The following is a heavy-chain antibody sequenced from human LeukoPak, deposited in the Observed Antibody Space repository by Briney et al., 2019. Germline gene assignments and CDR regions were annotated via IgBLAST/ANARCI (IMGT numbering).Heavy chain of an antibody. CDR3: ARERNSSSWFVPRSLWY. Sequence: SQTLSLTCTVSGGSISSGSYDWGWIRQRGGKGLEWIGRIYTSESMNKNPCLKRLITISVDTSKNHFSLKLSSVTAADTAVYYCARERNSSSWFVPRSLWYWGQGTLVTVSS. D-gene: IGHD6-13*01. CDR1: GGSISSGSYD. V-gene: IGHV4-61*02. J-gene: IGHJ4*02. CDR2: IYTSESM.